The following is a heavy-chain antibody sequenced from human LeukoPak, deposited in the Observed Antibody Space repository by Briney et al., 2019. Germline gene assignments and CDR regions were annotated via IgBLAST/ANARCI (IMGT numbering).Heavy chain of an antibody. J-gene: IGHJ4*02. CDR2: ISYDGRIK. Sequence: PGGSLRLSCAASGFTFNTYDMHWVRQAPGKGLEWVAVISYDGRIKYYADSVKGRFTISRDNSKNTLYLQMNSLGAEDTALYYCATEYYDFSTGKYWGGYDYWGQGTLVIVSS. CDR3: ATEYYDFSTGKYWGGYDY. CDR1: GFTFNTYD. V-gene: IGHV3-30*04. D-gene: IGHD3-3*01.